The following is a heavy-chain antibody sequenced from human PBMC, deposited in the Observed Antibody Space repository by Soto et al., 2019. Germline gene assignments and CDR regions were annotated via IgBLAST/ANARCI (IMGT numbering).Heavy chain of an antibody. D-gene: IGHD1-1*01. J-gene: IGHJ4*02. Sequence: GASVKVSCKASGYTFTSYGISWVRQAPGQGLEWMGWISAYNGNTNYAQKHQGRVTVTTDTSTSTAYMELRSLRSDDTAVYYCARMGYNWNDQYYFDYWGQGTLVTVSS. CDR2: ISAYNGNT. CDR1: GYTFTSYG. V-gene: IGHV1-18*01. CDR3: ARMGYNWNDQYYFDY.